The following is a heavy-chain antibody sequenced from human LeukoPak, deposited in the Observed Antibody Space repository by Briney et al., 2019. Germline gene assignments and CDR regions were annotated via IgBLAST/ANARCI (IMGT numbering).Heavy chain of an antibody. Sequence: PGGSLRLSCAASGFTFSSYWMSWVRQAPGKGLERVANIKQDGSEKYYVDSVKGRFTISRDNAKNSLYLQMNSLRAEDTAVYYCARVVGHKAAGNDYWGQGTLVTVSS. CDR1: GFTFSSYW. V-gene: IGHV3-7*01. D-gene: IGHD6-13*01. CDR3: ARVVGHKAAGNDY. J-gene: IGHJ4*02. CDR2: IKQDGSEK.